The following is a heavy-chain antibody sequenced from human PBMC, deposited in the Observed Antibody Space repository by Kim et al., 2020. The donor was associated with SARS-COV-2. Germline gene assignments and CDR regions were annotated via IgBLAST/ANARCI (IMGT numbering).Heavy chain of an antibody. Sequence: GGSLRLSCAASGFTFSSYAMSWVRQAPGKGLEWVSAISGSGGSTYYADSVKGRFTISRDNSKNTLYLQMNSLRAEDTAVYYCAKADGYSSGWYFFLFGDYFDYWGQGTLVTVSS. CDR3: AKADGYSSGWYFFLFGDYFDY. CDR1: GFTFSSYA. D-gene: IGHD6-19*01. J-gene: IGHJ4*02. V-gene: IGHV3-23*01. CDR2: ISGSGGST.